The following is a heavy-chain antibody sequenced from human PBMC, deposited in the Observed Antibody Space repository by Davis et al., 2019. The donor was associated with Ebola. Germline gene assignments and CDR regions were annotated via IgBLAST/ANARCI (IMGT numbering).Heavy chain of an antibody. D-gene: IGHD4-17*01. CDR2: IYPGDSDT. Sequence: PGGSLRLSCKGSGYSFTSYWIGWVRQMPGKGLEWMGIIYPGDSDTRYSPSFQGQVTISADKSISTAYLQWSSLKASDTAMYYCARQGYLRGYGDPILFYWGQGTLVTVSS. V-gene: IGHV5-51*01. CDR1: GYSFTSYW. CDR3: ARQGYLRGYGDPILFY. J-gene: IGHJ4*02.